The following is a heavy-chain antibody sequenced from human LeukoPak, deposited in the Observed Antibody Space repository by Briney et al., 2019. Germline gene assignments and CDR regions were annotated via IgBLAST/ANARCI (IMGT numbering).Heavy chain of an antibody. V-gene: IGHV3-21*01. D-gene: IGHD6-6*01. CDR3: ARGFYIGGSEYSSPLLEDY. Sequence: GGSLRLSCAASGFTFSSYSMNWVRQAPGKGLEWVSSISSSSSYIYYADSVKGRFTISRDNAKNSLYLQMNSLRAEDTAVYYCARGFYIGGSEYSSPLLEDYWGQGTLVTVSS. J-gene: IGHJ4*02. CDR2: ISSSSSYI. CDR1: GFTFSSYS.